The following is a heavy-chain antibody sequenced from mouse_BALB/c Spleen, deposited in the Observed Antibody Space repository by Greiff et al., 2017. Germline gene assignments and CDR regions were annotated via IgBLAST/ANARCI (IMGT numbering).Heavy chain of an antibody. CDR3: ARACYYDLRGDY. D-gene: IGHD2-4*01. J-gene: IGHJ2*01. CDR1: GFTFSDYY. CDR2: ISDGGSYT. Sequence: EVLLVESGGGLVKPGGSLKLSCAASGFTFSDYYMYWVRQTPEKRLEWVATISDGGSYTYYPDSVKGRFTISRDNAKNNLYLQMSSLKSEDTAMYYGARACYYDLRGDYWGQGTTLTVSS. V-gene: IGHV5-4*02.